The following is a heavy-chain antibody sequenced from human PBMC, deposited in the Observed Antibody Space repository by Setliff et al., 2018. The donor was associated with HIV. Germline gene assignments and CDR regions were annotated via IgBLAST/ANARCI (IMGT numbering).Heavy chain of an antibody. CDR2: SNQSGSG. Sequence: SETLSLTCVMDGRSLRDYYWSWIRQSPGKGLEWIGESNQSGSGNYNPSLKSRVTISVDTSRNEFFLNMGSVTAADTAVYYCAKGRRGYDSRLFYYHHGMDVWGQGTTVTVSS. V-gene: IGHV4-34*01. J-gene: IGHJ6*02. CDR3: AKGRRGYDSRLFYYHHGMDV. CDR1: GRSLRDYY. D-gene: IGHD5-12*01.